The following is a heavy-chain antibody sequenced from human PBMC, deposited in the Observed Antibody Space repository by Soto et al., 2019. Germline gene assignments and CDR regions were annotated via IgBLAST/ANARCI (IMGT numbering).Heavy chain of an antibody. D-gene: IGHD6-13*01. CDR2: IYSRGDT. Sequence: GGSLRLSCSASGFPVSNNYMSWVRQAPGQGLEWVSVIYSRGDTYYADSVKGRFTISRDSSKNTLYLQMNSLRAEDTATYYCVRGAAGTWRFDPWGQGTLVTVSS. J-gene: IGHJ5*02. CDR3: VRGAAGTWRFDP. V-gene: IGHV3-66*01. CDR1: GFPVSNNY.